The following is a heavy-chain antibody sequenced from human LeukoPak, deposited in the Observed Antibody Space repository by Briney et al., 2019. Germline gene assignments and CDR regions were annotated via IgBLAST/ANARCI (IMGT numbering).Heavy chain of an antibody. J-gene: IGHJ4*02. CDR2: ISTTSNSI. V-gene: IGHV3-48*01. CDR1: GFTFSYYT. Sequence: GGSLRLSCAASGFTFSYYTMNWVRQAPGKGLEWVSYISTTSNSIYYADSVKGRFTISRDNAKNSLYLQMNSLRAEDTAVYYCAREPLDYWGRGTLVTVSS. CDR3: AREPLDY.